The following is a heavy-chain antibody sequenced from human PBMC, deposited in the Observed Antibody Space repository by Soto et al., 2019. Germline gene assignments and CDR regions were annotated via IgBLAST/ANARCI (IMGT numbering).Heavy chain of an antibody. CDR1: GFSINTGGVG. V-gene: IGHV2-5*01. D-gene: IGHD2-8*01. Sequence: QITLKESGPTLVKPTETLTLTCTLSGFSINTGGVGVGWIRQPPGKAPEWLALLYWNDDEWYSPSLRYRLSVTKDTSKKQVVLTMTPMTPADTGTYYGAKRRALSNNVFFDRWGQGALVTFSS. J-gene: IGHJ4*02. CDR3: AKRRALSNNVFFDR. CDR2: LYWNDDE.